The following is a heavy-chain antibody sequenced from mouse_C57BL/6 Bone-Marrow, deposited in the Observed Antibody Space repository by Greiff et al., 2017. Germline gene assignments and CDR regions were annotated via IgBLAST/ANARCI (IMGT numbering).Heavy chain of an antibody. D-gene: IGHD1-1*01. Sequence: QVQLQQSGAELVKPGASVKMSCKASGYTFTSYWITWVKQRPGQGLEWIGDIYPGSGSTNYNEKFKSKATLTVDTSSSTAYMQLSSLTSEDSAVYYGARRGTTVVAPPYFDYWGQGTTLTVSS. J-gene: IGHJ2*01. CDR2: IYPGSGST. CDR3: ARRGTTVVAPPYFDY. CDR1: GYTFTSYW. V-gene: IGHV1-55*01.